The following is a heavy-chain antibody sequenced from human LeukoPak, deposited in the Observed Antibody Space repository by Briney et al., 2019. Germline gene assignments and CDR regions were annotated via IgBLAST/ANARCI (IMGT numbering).Heavy chain of an antibody. CDR3: ARARSSYGYGDAFDI. D-gene: IGHD5-18*01. CDR2: IHHDGSNK. CDR1: GFTFSSYG. Sequence: GGSLRLSCAASGFTFSSYGMHWVRQAPGKGLDWVAFIHHDGSNKYYADSVRGRFTISRDNSKNTLYLQMNSLRAEDTAVYYCARARSSYGYGDAFDIWGQGTMVTVSS. V-gene: IGHV3-30*02. J-gene: IGHJ3*02.